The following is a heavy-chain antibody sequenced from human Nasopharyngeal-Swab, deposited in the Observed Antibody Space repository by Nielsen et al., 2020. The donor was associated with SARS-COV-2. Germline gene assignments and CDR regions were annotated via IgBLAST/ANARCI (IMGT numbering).Heavy chain of an antibody. CDR1: GYTFTGYY. Sequence: ASVKVPCKASGYTFTGYYMHWVRHAPGQRLEWMGWINPNSGGTNYAQKFQGWVTMTRDTSISTAYMELSRLRSDDTAVYYCARGWYCSGGSCSPSPFDYWGQGTLVTVSS. CDR3: ARGWYCSGGSCSPSPFDY. D-gene: IGHD2-15*01. CDR2: INPNSGGT. J-gene: IGHJ4*02. V-gene: IGHV1-2*04.